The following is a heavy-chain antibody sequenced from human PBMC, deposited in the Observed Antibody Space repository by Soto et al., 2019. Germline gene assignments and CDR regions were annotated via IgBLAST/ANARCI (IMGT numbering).Heavy chain of an antibody. CDR2: IIPIFGTA. D-gene: IGHD4-17*01. V-gene: IGHV1-69*01. CDR3: AREISSPAENYGDYVFDY. J-gene: IGHJ4*02. CDR1: EGTFSSYA. Sequence: QVQLVQSGAEVKKPGSSVKVSCKASEGTFSSYAISWVRQAPGQGLEWMGGIIPIFGTANYAQKFQGRVTITADESTSTAYMELSSLRSEDTAVYYCAREISSPAENYGDYVFDYWGQGTLVTVSS.